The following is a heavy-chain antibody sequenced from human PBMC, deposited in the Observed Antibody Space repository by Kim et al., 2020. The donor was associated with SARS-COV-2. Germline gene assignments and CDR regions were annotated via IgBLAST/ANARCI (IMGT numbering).Heavy chain of an antibody. Sequence: GGSLRLSCVGSGFMFRSYAMNWVRQAPGKGLEWVAYISEGAKSIYYADSVRGRFTISRDNDQSSLFLQMESLRVDDTAVYYCAREGQDFWAGGESWGQGT. D-gene: IGHD2-21*01. J-gene: IGHJ5*02. V-gene: IGHV3-48*03. CDR3: AREGQDFWAGGES. CDR2: ISEGAKSI. CDR1: GFMFRSYA.